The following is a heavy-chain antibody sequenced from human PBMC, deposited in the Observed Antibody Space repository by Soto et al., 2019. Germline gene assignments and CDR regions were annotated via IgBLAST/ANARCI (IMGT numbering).Heavy chain of an antibody. CDR3: ARDRLVGKWFDS. J-gene: IGHJ5*01. D-gene: IGHD2-15*01. CDR2: ISAYNGNT. V-gene: IGHV1-18*01. Sequence: DSVKVSCKTSGSTFTSYGISWVRQAPGQGLEWMGWISAYNGNTNYAQKLQGRVTMTTDTSTSTAYMELRSLRSDDTAVYYFARDRLVGKWFDSRGQGTLVTLSS. CDR1: GSTFTSYG.